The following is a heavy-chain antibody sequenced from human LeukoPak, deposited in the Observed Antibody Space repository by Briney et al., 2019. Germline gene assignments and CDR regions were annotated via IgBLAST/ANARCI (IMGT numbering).Heavy chain of an antibody. D-gene: IGHD3-22*01. J-gene: IGHJ6*02. Sequence: ASVKVSCKASGYTFTSYGISWVRQAPGQGLEWMGWISAYNGNTNYAQKLQGRVTMTTDTSTSTAYMELRSLRSDDTAVYYCARTYYYDSSGQSDYYYGMDVWGQGTTVTVSS. V-gene: IGHV1-18*01. CDR3: ARTYYYDSSGQSDYYYGMDV. CDR1: GYTFTSYG. CDR2: ISAYNGNT.